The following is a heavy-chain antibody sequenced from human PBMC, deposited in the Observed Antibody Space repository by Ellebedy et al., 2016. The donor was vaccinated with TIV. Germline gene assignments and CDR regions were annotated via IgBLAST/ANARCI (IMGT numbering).Heavy chain of an antibody. CDR3: ARDLLGSADY. V-gene: IGHV1-69*04. Sequence: AASVKVSCKASGCTFSRYVISWVRQAPGQGLEWMGRIIPSLDIANYPQKFQGRVTITADKSTSTAYMELRSLRSEDTAEYYCARDLLGSADYWGQGTLVTVSS. CDR1: GCTFSRYV. J-gene: IGHJ4*02. CDR2: IIPSLDIA. D-gene: IGHD3-22*01.